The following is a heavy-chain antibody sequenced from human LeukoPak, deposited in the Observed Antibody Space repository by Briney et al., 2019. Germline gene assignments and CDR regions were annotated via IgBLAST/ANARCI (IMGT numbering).Heavy chain of an antibody. CDR2: IYYSGST. Sequence: PSETLSLTCTVSGGSISSGGYYWSWIRQPPGKGLEWIGYIYYSGSTNYNPSLKSRVTISVDTSKNQFSLKLSSVTAADTAVYYCARLGGYCSSTSCYYRNYFDYWGQGTLVTVSS. CDR1: GGSISSGGYY. V-gene: IGHV4-61*08. CDR3: ARLGGYCSSTSCYYRNYFDY. D-gene: IGHD2-2*01. J-gene: IGHJ4*02.